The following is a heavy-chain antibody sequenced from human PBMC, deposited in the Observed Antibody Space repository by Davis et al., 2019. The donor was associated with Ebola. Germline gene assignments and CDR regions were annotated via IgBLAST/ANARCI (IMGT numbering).Heavy chain of an antibody. CDR1: GYSFTNYG. J-gene: IGHJ4*02. Sequence: ASVQVPCKASGYSFTNYGISRVRQAPGQGLEWMGWISIYNGNSNYAQRVQDRVTMPTDTSTRTAYMELRSLKSDDTAVYYCAKGVHSDGYYPNDYWGQGTLVTVSS. D-gene: IGHD3-22*01. CDR3: AKGVHSDGYYPNDY. V-gene: IGHV1-18*01. CDR2: ISIYNGNS.